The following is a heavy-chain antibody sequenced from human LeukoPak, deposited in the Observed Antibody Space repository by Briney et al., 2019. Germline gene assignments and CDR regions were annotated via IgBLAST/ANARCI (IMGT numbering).Heavy chain of an antibody. J-gene: IGHJ4*02. V-gene: IGHV4-34*01. CDR1: GGSFSGYY. CDR2: INHSGST. D-gene: IGHD6-19*01. Sequence: SETLSLTCAVYGGSFSGYYWSWIRQPPGKGLEWIGEINHSGSTNYNPSLKSRVTISLDTTKNQFSLKLSSVTAADTAVFYCARVKEYSGGWYYFDYWGQGTRVTVSS. CDR3: ARVKEYSGGWYYFDY.